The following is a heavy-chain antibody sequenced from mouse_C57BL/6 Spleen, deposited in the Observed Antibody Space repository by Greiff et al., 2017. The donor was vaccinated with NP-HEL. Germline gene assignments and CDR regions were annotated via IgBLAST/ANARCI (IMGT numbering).Heavy chain of an antibody. CDR1: GFTFSDYG. V-gene: IGHV5-17*01. CDR3: ARRYDGSSYDYAMDY. D-gene: IGHD1-1*01. J-gene: IGHJ4*01. Sequence: EVKLQESGGGLVKPGGSLKLSCAASGFTFSDYGMHWVRQAPEKGLEWVAYISSGSSTIYYADTVKGRFTISRDNAKNTLFLQMTSLRSEDTAMYDCARRYDGSSYDYAMDYWGQGTSVTVSS. CDR2: ISSGSSTI.